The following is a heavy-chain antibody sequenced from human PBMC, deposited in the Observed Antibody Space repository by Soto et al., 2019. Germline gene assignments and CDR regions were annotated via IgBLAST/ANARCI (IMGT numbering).Heavy chain of an antibody. D-gene: IGHD4-17*01. Sequence: GGSLRLSCAASGFTFSNAWMSWVRQAPGKGLEWVGRIKSKTDGGTTDYAAPVKGRFTISRDDSKNTLYLQMNSLKTEDTAVYYCTTVTGDYLSYYYYYMDVWGKGTTVTVSS. CDR1: GFTFSNAW. CDR2: IKSKTDGGTT. J-gene: IGHJ6*03. V-gene: IGHV3-15*01. CDR3: TTVTGDYLSYYYYYMDV.